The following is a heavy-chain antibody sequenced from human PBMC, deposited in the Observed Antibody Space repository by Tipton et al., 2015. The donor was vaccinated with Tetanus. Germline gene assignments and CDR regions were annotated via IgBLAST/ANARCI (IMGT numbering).Heavy chain of an antibody. D-gene: IGHD2-2*01. CDR3: NGGSTRAYFDY. J-gene: IGHJ4*02. CDR1: GFTVSSNY. CDR2: IYSGGNT. V-gene: IGHV3-53*01. Sequence: AVSGFTVSSNYMTWVRQAPGKGLEWVSLIYSGGNTYYADSVKGRFTISRDNSKNTLYLQMNSLRAEDAAVYYCNGGSTRAYFDYWGLGTLVTVSS.